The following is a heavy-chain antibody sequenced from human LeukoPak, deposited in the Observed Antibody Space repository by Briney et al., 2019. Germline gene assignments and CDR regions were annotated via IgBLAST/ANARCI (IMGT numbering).Heavy chain of an antibody. CDR2: ISGSGGST. CDR1: GFTFSSYS. CDR3: AAGGILRPYYYDY. D-gene: IGHD4-23*01. Sequence: PGGSLRLSCAASGFTFSSYSMNWVRQAPGKGLEWVSAISGSGGSTYYADSVKGRFTISRDNSKNTLYLQMNSLRAEDTAVYYCAAGGILRPYYYDYWGQGTLVTVSS. J-gene: IGHJ4*02. V-gene: IGHV3-23*01.